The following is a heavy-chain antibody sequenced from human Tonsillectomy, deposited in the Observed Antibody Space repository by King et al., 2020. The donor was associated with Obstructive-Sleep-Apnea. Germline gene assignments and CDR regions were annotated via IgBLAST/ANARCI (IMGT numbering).Heavy chain of an antibody. Sequence: QLVQSGAEVKKPGASVKVSCKASGYTFTSYGISWVRQAPGQGLEWMGWISAYNGNTNYAQKLKGRVTMTTDTSTSTAYMELRSLRSDDTAVYYCARLGYCSSTSCYLNWFDPWGQGTLVTVSS. V-gene: IGHV1-18*01. CDR2: ISAYNGNT. CDR1: GYTFTSYG. D-gene: IGHD2-2*01. J-gene: IGHJ5*02. CDR3: ARLGYCSSTSCYLNWFDP.